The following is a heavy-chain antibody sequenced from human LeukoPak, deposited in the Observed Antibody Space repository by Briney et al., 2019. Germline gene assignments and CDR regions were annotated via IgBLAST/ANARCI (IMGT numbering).Heavy chain of an antibody. CDR1: GFIFSGYG. CDR3: AKDLDGDYYNY. Sequence: GGPLRLSCSASGFIFSGYGMHWVRQAPGKGLEYVSGISTNGGSTYYADSVKGRFTISRDNSKNTLYLQMNSLRAEDTAVYYCAKDLDGDYYNYWGQGTLVTVSS. CDR2: ISTNGGST. J-gene: IGHJ4*02. D-gene: IGHD4-17*01. V-gene: IGHV3-64*04.